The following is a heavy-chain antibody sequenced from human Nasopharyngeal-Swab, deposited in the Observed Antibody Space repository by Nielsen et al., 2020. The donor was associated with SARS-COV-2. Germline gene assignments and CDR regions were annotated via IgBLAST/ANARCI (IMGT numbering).Heavy chain of an antibody. V-gene: IGHV1-3*01. D-gene: IGHD5-18*01. CDR1: GGTFTSDA. Sequence: ASVQESCRASGGTFTSDALHWVRQAPARRREGMGCINAGKCNTKYSQKFQGRVTINRDTSASTAYMELSRLRSEDTAVYYFARGYSYGHIDYWGQGTLVTVSS. CDR2: INAGKCNT. CDR3: ARGYSYGHIDY. J-gene: IGHJ4*02.